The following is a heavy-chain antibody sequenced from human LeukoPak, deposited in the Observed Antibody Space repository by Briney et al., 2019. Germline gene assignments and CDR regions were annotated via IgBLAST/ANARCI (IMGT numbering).Heavy chain of an antibody. V-gene: IGHV4-59*11. CDR1: GGSISSHY. CDR2: IYYSGST. J-gene: IGHJ6*03. CDR3: ARTSEMATPGGYYYYMDV. D-gene: IGHD5-24*01. Sequence: SETLSLTCTVSGGSISSHYWSWIRQPPGKGLEWIGYIYYSGSTNYNPSLKSRVTISVDTSKNQFSLKLSSVTAADTAVYYCARTSEMATPGGYYYYMDVWGKGTTVTVSS.